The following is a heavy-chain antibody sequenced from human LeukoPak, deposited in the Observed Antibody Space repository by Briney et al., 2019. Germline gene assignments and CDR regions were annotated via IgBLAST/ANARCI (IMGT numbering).Heavy chain of an antibody. CDR3: ARGYSSSWYLNWFDP. Sequence: PSETLSLTCTVSGYSISSGYYWGWLRQPPGKGLEWIGSIYHSGSTYYNPSLKSQVTISVDTSKNQFSLKLTSVTAADTAVYYCARGYSSSWYLNWFDPWGQGTLVTV. J-gene: IGHJ5*02. D-gene: IGHD6-13*01. CDR1: GYSISSGYY. CDR2: IYHSGST. V-gene: IGHV4-38-2*02.